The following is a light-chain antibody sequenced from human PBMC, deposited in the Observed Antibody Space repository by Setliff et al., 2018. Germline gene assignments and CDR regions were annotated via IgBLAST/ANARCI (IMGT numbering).Light chain of an antibody. Sequence: ALAQPASVSGSPGQSITISCTGSTSDIGAYNYVAWYQQHPGKAPKLMIYDVSVRPSGVSSRFSGSKSGNTASLTISGLQAEDEADYYCSSYSSRTTLDVFGTGTKVTVL. J-gene: IGLJ1*01. CDR1: TSDIGAYNY. V-gene: IGLV2-14*03. CDR3: SSYSSRTTLDV. CDR2: DVS.